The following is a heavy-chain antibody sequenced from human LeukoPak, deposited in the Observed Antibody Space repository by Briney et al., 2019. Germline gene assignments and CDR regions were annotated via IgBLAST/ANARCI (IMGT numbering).Heavy chain of an antibody. J-gene: IGHJ5*02. Sequence: GSVKASCKASGYTFTIYDINWVRQAAGQGLEWMGWMNPDSGNTDFAQKFQGRVTMTRNTSISTAYMELSSPTSEDTAVYYCAVHLPGDYLDPWGQGTLVTVSS. V-gene: IGHV1-8*01. CDR3: AVHLPGDYLDP. CDR2: MNPDSGNT. CDR1: GYTFTIYD. D-gene: IGHD4-17*01.